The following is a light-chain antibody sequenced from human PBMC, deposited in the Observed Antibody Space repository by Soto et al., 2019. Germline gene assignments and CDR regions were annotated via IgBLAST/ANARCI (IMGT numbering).Light chain of an antibody. Sequence: EVVLTQSPGTLSLSPGARATLSCRASQFVSSTYLAWYQQRPGQAPRLLIYGASTRATGIPARFSGSGSGTEFTLTINSLQPTDFATYYCQQYNSYPWTFGQGTKVDIK. CDR1: QFVSSTY. CDR3: QQYNSYPWT. CDR2: GAS. J-gene: IGKJ1*01. V-gene: IGKV3-20*01.